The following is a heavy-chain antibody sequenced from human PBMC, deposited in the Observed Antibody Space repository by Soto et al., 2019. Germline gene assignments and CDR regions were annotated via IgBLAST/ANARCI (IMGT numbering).Heavy chain of an antibody. CDR2: ISWDVGST. J-gene: IGHJ4*02. CDR3: RYSSSSGFDY. CDR1: GFTFDDYA. D-gene: IGHD6-6*01. Sequence: GGSLRLSCAASGFTFDDYAMHWVRQAPGKGLEWVSLISWDVGSTYYADSVKGRFTISRDNSKNPLYLQMNSLRAEDTALYYCRYSSSSGFDYWGQGTMVTVSS. V-gene: IGHV3-43D*04.